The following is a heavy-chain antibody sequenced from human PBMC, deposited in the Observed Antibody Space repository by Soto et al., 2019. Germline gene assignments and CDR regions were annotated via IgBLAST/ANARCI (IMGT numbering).Heavy chain of an antibody. CDR1: GGTFSSYA. J-gene: IGHJ6*03. V-gene: IGHV1-69*04. CDR2: IIPILGIG. D-gene: IGHD6-19*01. Sequence: QVQLVQSGAEVKKPGSSVKVSCKASGGTFSSYAFNWVRQAPGQGLEWMGRIIPILGIGDYAQRFQGRVTITADKSTRTVYMELSSLRSEDTAVYYCARDPRAVAAMHMDVWGKGTMVTDSS. CDR3: ARDPRAVAAMHMDV.